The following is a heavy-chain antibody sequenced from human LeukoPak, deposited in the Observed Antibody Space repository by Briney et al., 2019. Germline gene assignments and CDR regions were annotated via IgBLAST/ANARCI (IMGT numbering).Heavy chain of an antibody. CDR3: ARDGSGRRYFDY. V-gene: IGHV4-59*01. CDR2: IYYSGST. Sequence: SETLSLTCTVSGGSISSYYWSWIRQPPGKGLEWIGYIYYSGSTNYNPSLKSRVTISVDTSKNQFSLKLSSVTAADTAVYYCARDGSGRRYFDYWGQGTLVTVSS. CDR1: GGSISSYY. J-gene: IGHJ4*02. D-gene: IGHD3-10*01.